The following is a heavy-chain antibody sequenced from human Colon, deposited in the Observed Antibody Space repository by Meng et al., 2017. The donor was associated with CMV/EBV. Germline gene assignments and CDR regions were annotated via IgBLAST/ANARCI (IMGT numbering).Heavy chain of an antibody. CDR3: AREVRHTSSWSYFFDF. CDR1: GGSVSSGYTY. V-gene: IGHV4-61*01. D-gene: IGHD6-13*01. CDR2: VYYSGST. J-gene: IGHJ4*02. Sequence: GSLRLSCTVSGGSVSSGYTYWSWIRQPPGQGLEWIGYVYYSGSTNYNPSLKSRFTISVDTSKNEFSLRLNSVTAADTAVYFCAREVRHTSSWSYFFDFWGQGMLVTVSS.